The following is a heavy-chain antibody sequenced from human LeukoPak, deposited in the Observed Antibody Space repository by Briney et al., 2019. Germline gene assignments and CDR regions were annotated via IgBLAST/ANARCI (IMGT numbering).Heavy chain of an antibody. CDR2: TSNDGNNK. CDR3: ARPDDSESFYRANHY. CDR1: GFSFNSYP. D-gene: IGHD3-10*01. V-gene: IGHV3-30*04. J-gene: IGHJ4*02. Sequence: GSLRLSCAASGFSFNSYPMHWVRQAPGKGLEWVAVTSNDGNNKYYADSVKGRFTISRDNSNNTLSLQINGLRVEDTAVYYCARPDDSESFYRANHYWGRGTLVTVS.